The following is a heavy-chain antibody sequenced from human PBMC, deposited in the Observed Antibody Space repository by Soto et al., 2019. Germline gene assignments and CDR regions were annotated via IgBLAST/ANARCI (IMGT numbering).Heavy chain of an antibody. CDR3: ARSKGLVYYDILTGYYSQYFHYGMDV. J-gene: IGHJ6*02. CDR2: ISYDGSNK. V-gene: IGHV3-30-3*01. Sequence: GGSLRLSCAASGFTFSSYAMHWVRQAPGKGLEWVAVISYDGSNKYYADSVKGRFTISRDNSKNTLYLQMNSLRAEDTAVYYCARSKGLVYYDILTGYYSQYFHYGMDVWGQGTTVTVSS. D-gene: IGHD3-9*01. CDR1: GFTFSSYA.